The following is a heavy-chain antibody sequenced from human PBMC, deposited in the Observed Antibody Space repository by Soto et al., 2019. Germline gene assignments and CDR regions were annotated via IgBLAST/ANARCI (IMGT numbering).Heavy chain of an antibody. V-gene: IGHV3-23*01. CDR3: AKWGGTNYYYNGMDV. CDR2: ISVSGGRT. J-gene: IGHJ6*02. D-gene: IGHD1-26*01. Sequence: PGGSLRLSCAASGLTLSSFAMSWVRQAPGKGLECVSFISVSGGRTYYADSVKGRFTISRDKSKNTLYLQMNSLRAEDSAIYYCAKWGGTNYYYNGMDVWGQGTTVTVSS. CDR1: GLTLSSFA.